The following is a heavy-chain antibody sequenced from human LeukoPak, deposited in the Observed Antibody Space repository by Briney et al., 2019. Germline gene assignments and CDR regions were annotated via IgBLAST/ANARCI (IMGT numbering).Heavy chain of an antibody. CDR1: GFMFSSYA. V-gene: IGHV3-23*01. Sequence: GGSLRPSCAASGFMFSSYAMSWVRQPPGKGLEWVSAISGSGGSTYYADSVRGRFTISRDNAKNSLYLQMNSLRAEDTAVYYCARDHYGSYGMDVWGQGTTVTVSS. CDR3: ARDHYGSYGMDV. CDR2: ISGSGGST. J-gene: IGHJ6*02. D-gene: IGHD3-10*01.